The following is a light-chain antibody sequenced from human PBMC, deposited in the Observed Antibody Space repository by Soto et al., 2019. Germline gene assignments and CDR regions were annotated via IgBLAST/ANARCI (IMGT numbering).Light chain of an antibody. J-gene: IGKJ5*01. V-gene: IGKV3-11*01. CDR2: NTS. CDR1: QSISNS. CDR3: QQRDNWPLT. Sequence: EIVLTQSPATLSLSPGERATLSCRASQSISNSLAWYQKQPGQAPRLLIYNTSNRATGIPAKFSGSGSGTDFTLTISSLEPEDFAVYYCQQRDNWPLTFGQGTRLEIK.